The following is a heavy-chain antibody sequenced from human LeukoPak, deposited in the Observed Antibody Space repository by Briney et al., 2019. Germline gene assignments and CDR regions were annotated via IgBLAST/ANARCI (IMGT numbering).Heavy chain of an antibody. J-gene: IGHJ5*02. CDR1: GYSFTSYW. CDR2: IYPGDSDT. Sequence: GESLKISCKGSGYSFTSYWIGCVRQMPGKGLEWMGIIYPGDSDTRYSPSLQGQVTISADKSISTAYLQWSSLKASDTAMYYCARSIVGATGWFDPWGQGTLVTVSS. D-gene: IGHD1-26*01. CDR3: ARSIVGATGWFDP. V-gene: IGHV5-51*01.